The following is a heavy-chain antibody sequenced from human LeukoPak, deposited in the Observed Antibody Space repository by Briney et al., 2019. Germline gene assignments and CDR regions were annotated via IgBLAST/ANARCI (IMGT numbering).Heavy chain of an antibody. V-gene: IGHV3-7*01. D-gene: IGHD3-22*01. J-gene: IGHJ3*02. CDR1: GFSFSSYW. Sequence: TGGSLRLSCAASGFSFSSYWMSWVRQAPGKGLEWVANIKQDGSEKYYVDSVKGRYTISRDNAKNSLYLQMNSLRAEDTAVYYCARGGYLDAFDIWGQGTMVTVSS. CDR3: ARGGYLDAFDI. CDR2: IKQDGSEK.